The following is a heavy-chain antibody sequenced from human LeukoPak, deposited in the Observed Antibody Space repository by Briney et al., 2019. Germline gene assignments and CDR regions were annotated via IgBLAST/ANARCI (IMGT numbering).Heavy chain of an antibody. CDR2: ISYDGGNK. V-gene: IGHV3-30-3*01. D-gene: IGHD3-3*01. Sequence: GGSLRLSCAASGFTFSHYNLYWVRQAPGKGLEWVALISYDGGNKDYADSVKGRFIISRDNSKNTLYLQMNILRADDTAVYFCAREDFWRSSPFDYWGQGTLVTVSS. CDR3: AREDFWRSSPFDY. CDR1: GFTFSHYN. J-gene: IGHJ4*02.